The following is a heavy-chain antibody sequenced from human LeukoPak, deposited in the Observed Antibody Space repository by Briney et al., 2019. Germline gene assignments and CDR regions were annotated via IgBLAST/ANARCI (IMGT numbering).Heavy chain of an antibody. Sequence: GESLKISCQASGYTFTSYWIGWVRQMPGKGLEWMGFIHGGDSATRYSPSFQGRVTISADKSISTAYLQWSSLEASDSAMYLCFRSHGAYWGQGSLVTVSS. D-gene: IGHD3-10*01. CDR3: FRSHGAY. CDR1: GYTFTSYW. J-gene: IGHJ4*02. V-gene: IGHV5-51*01. CDR2: IHGGDSAT.